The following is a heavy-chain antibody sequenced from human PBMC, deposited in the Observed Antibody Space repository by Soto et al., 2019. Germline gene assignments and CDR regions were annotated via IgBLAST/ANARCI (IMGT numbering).Heavy chain of an antibody. J-gene: IGHJ4*02. D-gene: IGHD3-10*01. CDR1: GFTFSTYA. CDR3: AKQRAGYGSGSDTFYFDF. Sequence: PGGSLRLSCSTSGFTFSTYAMNWVRQAPGKGLEWVSALSGSGGTTYYADSVRGRFTISRDNSKNTLFLQMSSLRAGDTALYYCAKQRAGYGSGSDTFYFDFWGQGTLVTVSS. CDR2: LSGSGGTT. V-gene: IGHV3-23*01.